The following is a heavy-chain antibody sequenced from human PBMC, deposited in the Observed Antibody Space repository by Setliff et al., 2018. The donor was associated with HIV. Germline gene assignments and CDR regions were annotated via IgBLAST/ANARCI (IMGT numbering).Heavy chain of an antibody. J-gene: IGHJ4*02. Sequence: GESLRLSCAASGFTFSSYSMNWVRQAPGKGLEWVSSISSSSSYIYYADSVKGRFTISRDNAKNSLYLQMNSLRAEDTAVYYCARDLTMTYYYDSSGPEEFDYWGQGTLVTVSS. V-gene: IGHV3-21*01. CDR1: GFTFSSYS. CDR2: ISSSSSYI. CDR3: ARDLTMTYYYDSSGPEEFDY. D-gene: IGHD3-22*01.